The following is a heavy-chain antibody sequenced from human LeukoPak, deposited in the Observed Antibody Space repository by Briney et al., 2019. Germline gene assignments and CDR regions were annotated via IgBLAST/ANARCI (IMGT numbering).Heavy chain of an antibody. V-gene: IGHV3-30*18. CDR1: GFTFSSYG. J-gene: IGHJ4*02. D-gene: IGHD3-10*01. CDR3: AKPFPSGSYYLGY. Sequence: GGSLRLSCAASGFTFSSYGMHWVRQAPGKGLEWVAVISYDGSNKYYADSVKGRFTISRDNSKNTLYLQMNSLRAEDTAVYYCAKPFPSGSYYLGYWGQGTLVTVSS. CDR2: ISYDGSNK.